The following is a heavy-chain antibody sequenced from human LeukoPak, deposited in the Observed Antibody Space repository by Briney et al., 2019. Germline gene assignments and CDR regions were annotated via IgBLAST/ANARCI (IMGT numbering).Heavy chain of an antibody. CDR1: GFTFKNYV. Sequence: GGSLRLSCVASGFTFKNYVMNWVRQAPGKGLEWLATIYGSGVSISYADSVKGRFTISRDNSNNTLYLQMNSLRAEDTAMYYCAKDLGWELPAEAYWGQGILVSVSS. J-gene: IGHJ4*02. CDR2: IYGSGVSI. D-gene: IGHD1-26*01. V-gene: IGHV3-23*01. CDR3: AKDLGWELPAEAY.